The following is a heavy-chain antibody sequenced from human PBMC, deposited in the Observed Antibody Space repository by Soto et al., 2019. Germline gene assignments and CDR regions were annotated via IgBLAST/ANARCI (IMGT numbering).Heavy chain of an antibody. D-gene: IGHD7-27*01. J-gene: IGHJ4*02. CDR3: ARGWGRILDY. CDR1: GGSFSGYY. V-gene: IGHV4-34*01. Sequence: QVQLQQWGAGLLKPSETLSLTCAVYGGSFSGYYWNWIRQPPGKGLEWIGEINHSGSTNYNPSLKGRVTLSVDTSKNQFSLKLSSVTAADTAVYYCARGWGRILDYWGKGTLVTVSS. CDR2: INHSGST.